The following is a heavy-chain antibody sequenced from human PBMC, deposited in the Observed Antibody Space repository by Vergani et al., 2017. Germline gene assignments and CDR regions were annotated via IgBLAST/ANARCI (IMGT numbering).Heavy chain of an antibody. D-gene: IGHD2-15*01. CDR1: GFTFSSYA. CDR2: VSGNGGRT. Sequence: EVQLLESGGGLVQPGGSLRLSCAASGFTFSSYAMSWVRQAPGKGLEWVSAVSGNGGRTYYADSVKGRFTISRDNSKNTLYLQMNSLRAEDTAIYYCAKDQYCSRGSCYPTPMDVWGQGTTVTVSS. V-gene: IGHV3-23*01. J-gene: IGHJ6*02. CDR3: AKDQYCSRGSCYPTPMDV.